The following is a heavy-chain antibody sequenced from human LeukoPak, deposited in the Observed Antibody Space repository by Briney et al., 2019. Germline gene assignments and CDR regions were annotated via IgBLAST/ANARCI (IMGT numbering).Heavy chain of an antibody. V-gene: IGHV1-18*01. CDR3: ARARGVTVAGYYYYYMDV. CDR2: ISAYNGNT. CDR1: GYTFTSYG. D-gene: IGHD6-19*01. Sequence: ASVTVSCKASGYTFTSYGISWVRQAPGQGLEWMGWISAYNGNTNYAQKLQGRVTMTTDTSTGTAYMELRSLRSDDTAVYYCARARGVTVAGYYYYYMDVWGKGTTVSVSS. J-gene: IGHJ6*03.